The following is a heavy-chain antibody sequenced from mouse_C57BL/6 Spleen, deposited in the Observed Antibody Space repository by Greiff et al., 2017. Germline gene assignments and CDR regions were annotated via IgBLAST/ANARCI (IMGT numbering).Heavy chain of an antibody. D-gene: IGHD4-1*02. J-gene: IGHJ2*01. Sequence: QVQLQPSGPELVKPGASVKISCKASGYAFSSSWMNWVKQRPGKGLEWIGRIYPGDGDTNYNGKFKGKATLTADKSSSTAYMQLSSLTSEDSAVYFCARSTGTDYFDYWGQGTTLTVSS. CDR1: GYAFSSSW. CDR2: IYPGDGDT. CDR3: ARSTGTDYFDY. V-gene: IGHV1-82*01.